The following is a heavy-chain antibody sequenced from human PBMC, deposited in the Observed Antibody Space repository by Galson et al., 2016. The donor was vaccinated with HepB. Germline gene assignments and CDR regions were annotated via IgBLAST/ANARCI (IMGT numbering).Heavy chain of an antibody. CDR1: GFPFSGYP. V-gene: IGHV3-30*04. D-gene: IGHD5-18*01. Sequence: SLRLSCAASGFPFSGYPIHWVRQAPGKGLDWVASISYEGTKINYADSVKGRFTISRDNSKNTVSLQMNSLRVDDTAVFYCAREASYVNVLDHWGQGTLVTVSS. CDR2: ISYEGTKI. J-gene: IGHJ4*02. CDR3: AREASYVNVLDH.